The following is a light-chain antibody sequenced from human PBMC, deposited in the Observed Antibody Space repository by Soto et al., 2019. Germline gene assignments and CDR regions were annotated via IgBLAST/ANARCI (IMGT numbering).Light chain of an antibody. V-gene: IGKV3-15*01. J-gene: IGKJ1*01. CDR1: QSVSIN. CDR2: GAS. Sequence: IVLTQSPGTLSFSPCEIATLSCRSSQSVSINLAWYQQKPGQAPRLLIYGASTRATGIPARFSGSGSGTEFTLTISSLQSEDFAVYYCQQYNNWPMTFGQGTKV. CDR3: QQYNNWPMT.